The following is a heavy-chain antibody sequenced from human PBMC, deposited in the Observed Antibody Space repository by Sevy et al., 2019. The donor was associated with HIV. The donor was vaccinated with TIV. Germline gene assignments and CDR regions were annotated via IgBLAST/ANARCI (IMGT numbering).Heavy chain of an antibody. CDR2: IRYDGSNK. J-gene: IGHJ4*02. D-gene: IGHD3-22*01. CDR3: AKDRGYYYDSSGYYPRMYFDY. CDR1: GFTFSIYG. Sequence: GGSLRLSCAASGFTFSIYGMHWVRQAPGKGLEWVAFIRYDGSNKYYADSVKGRFTISRDNSKNTMYLQMNSLRAEDMAVYYCAKDRGYYYDSSGYYPRMYFDYWGQGTLVTVSS. V-gene: IGHV3-30*02.